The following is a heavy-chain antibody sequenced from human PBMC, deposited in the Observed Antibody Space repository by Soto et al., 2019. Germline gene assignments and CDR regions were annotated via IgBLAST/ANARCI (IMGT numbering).Heavy chain of an antibody. V-gene: IGHV5-51*01. CDR3: ARGDSSDYYVAAPADY. CDR1: GYSFTNYW. Sequence: GESLKISCKGSGYSFTNYWIGWVRQMPGKGLEWMGIIYPGDSDTRYSPSFQGQVTISADKSISTAYLQWNSLKASDSAVYFCARGDSSDYYVAAPADYWGQGTLVTVSS. J-gene: IGHJ4*02. CDR2: IYPGDSDT. D-gene: IGHD3-22*01.